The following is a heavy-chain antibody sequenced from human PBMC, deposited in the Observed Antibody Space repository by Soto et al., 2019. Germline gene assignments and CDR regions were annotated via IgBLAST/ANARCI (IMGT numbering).Heavy chain of an antibody. Sequence: QVQLVQSGAEVKKPGASVKVSCKASGYTFTSYGISWVRQAPGQGLEWMGWISAYNGNTNYAQKLQGRVTMTTDTSTSTAYMELRSLRSDDTAVYYCARGRDYGDSEMGYYYYYMDVWGKGTTVTVSS. V-gene: IGHV1-18*01. J-gene: IGHJ6*03. CDR1: GYTFTSYG. CDR3: ARGRDYGDSEMGYYYYYMDV. D-gene: IGHD4-17*01. CDR2: ISAYNGNT.